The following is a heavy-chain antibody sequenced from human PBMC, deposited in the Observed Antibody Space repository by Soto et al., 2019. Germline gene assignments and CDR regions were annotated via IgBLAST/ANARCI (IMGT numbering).Heavy chain of an antibody. V-gene: IGHV4-4*02. D-gene: IGHD3-22*01. CDR2: IYHSGST. J-gene: IGHJ6*04. CDR1: GGSISSSNW. Sequence: SETLSLTCAVSGGSISSSNWWSWVRQPPGKGLEWIGEIYHSGSTNYNPSLKSRVTISVDKSKNQFSLKLSSVTAADTAVYYCARDHYYDRSGYYYYYGMDVWGKGTTVTVSS. CDR3: ARDHYYDRSGYYYYYGMDV.